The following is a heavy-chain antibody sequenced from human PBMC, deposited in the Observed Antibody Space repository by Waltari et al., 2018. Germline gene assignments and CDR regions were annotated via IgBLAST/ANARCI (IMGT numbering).Heavy chain of an antibody. Sequence: QVQLQESGPGLVKPSETLSLTCTVSGGSISSYYWSWIRQPPGKGLEWIGYIYYSGSTNYNPSLKSRVTISVDTSKNQFSLKLSSVTAADTAVYYCARGTMTTVTINPLYYYYYMDVWGKGTTVTISS. J-gene: IGHJ6*03. CDR3: ARGTMTTVTINPLYYYYYMDV. CDR2: IYYSGST. D-gene: IGHD4-17*01. V-gene: IGHV4-59*01. CDR1: GGSISSYY.